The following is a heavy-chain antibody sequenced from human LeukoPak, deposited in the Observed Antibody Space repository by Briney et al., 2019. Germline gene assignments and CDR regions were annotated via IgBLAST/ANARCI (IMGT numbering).Heavy chain of an antibody. CDR2: ISSSGSTI. J-gene: IGHJ5*02. CDR1: GFTFSDYY. CDR3: ARDPTNGDNWFDP. Sequence: PGGSLRLSCAASGFTFSDYYMSWIRQAPGKGLEWVSYISSSGSTIYYADSVEGRFTISRDNAKNSLYLQMNSLRAEDTAVYYCARDPTNGDNWFDPWGQGTLVTVSS. V-gene: IGHV3-11*04. D-gene: IGHD2-8*01.